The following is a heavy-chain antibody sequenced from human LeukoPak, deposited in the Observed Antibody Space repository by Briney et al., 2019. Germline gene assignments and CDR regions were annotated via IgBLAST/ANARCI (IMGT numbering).Heavy chain of an antibody. CDR2: IYHKGDT. J-gene: IGHJ4*02. Sequence: SETLSLTCSVSGASMNSHYWSWIRQPPGKGLEWIGYIYHKGDTSYNPSLHSRVTLSVDTSKSQFSLKLRSATAADSAIYYCAREYSSPLEFQRYFDLWGQGITVTVSS. D-gene: IGHD3-22*01. CDR1: GASMNSHY. CDR3: AREYSSPLEFQRYFDL. V-gene: IGHV4-59*11.